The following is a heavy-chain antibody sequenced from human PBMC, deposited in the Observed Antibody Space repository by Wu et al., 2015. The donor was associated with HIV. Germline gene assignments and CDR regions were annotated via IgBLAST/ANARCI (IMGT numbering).Heavy chain of an antibody. D-gene: IGHD2-21*02. CDR1: GYTFTSYG. J-gene: IGHJ4*02. CDR3: VRDEERGDSLYY. Sequence: QVQLVQSGAEVKKPGASVKVSCKASGYTFTSYGITWVRQAPGQGLEWMGWISGYNAKTNYAQNLQDRVTMTTDTSTSTAYMELRSLKSDDTAVYYCVRDEERGDSLYYWGQGTLVTVSS. CDR2: ISGYNAKT. V-gene: IGHV1-18*01.